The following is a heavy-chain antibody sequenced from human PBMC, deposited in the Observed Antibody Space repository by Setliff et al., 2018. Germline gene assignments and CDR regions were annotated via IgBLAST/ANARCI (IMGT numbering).Heavy chain of an antibody. CDR3: AAANFWSGYLFHAFDI. Sequence: ASVKVSCKASGYTFTSYYMHWVRQAPGQGLEWMGIINPSGGSTSYAQKFQGRVTMTRDTSTSTVYMELSSLRSEDTAVYYCAAANFWSGYLFHAFDIWGQGTMVTVS. V-gene: IGHV1-46*01. CDR2: INPSGGST. CDR1: GYTFTSYY. J-gene: IGHJ3*02. D-gene: IGHD3-3*01.